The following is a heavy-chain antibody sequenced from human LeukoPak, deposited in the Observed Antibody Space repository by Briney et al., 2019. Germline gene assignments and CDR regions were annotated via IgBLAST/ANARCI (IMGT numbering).Heavy chain of an antibody. D-gene: IGHD3-10*01. J-gene: IGHJ6*02. V-gene: IGHV4-34*01. CDR2: IDHSGNT. CDR3: ARGRKGISMVRGVMKYKYYGMDV. Sequence: PSETLSLTCGVYGGSLSGYFWNWIRQPPGKGLEWLGEIDHSGNTNYNPSLKSRVTTSIDTSKNQFSLKVPSVTAADTAVYYCARGRKGISMVRGVMKYKYYGMDVWGQGTTVTVSS. CDR1: GGSLSGYF.